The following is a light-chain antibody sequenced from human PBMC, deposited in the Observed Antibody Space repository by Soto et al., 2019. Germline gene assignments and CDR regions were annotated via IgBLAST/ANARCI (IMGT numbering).Light chain of an antibody. V-gene: IGLV1-44*01. CDR2: NNN. CDR3: AAWDDSLNGVV. CDR1: NSNIGSNT. Sequence: QSVLTQPPSASGTPGQRVTLSCSGSNSNIGSNTVNWYQQLPGTAPKLLIYNNNQRPSGVPDRFSGSKSGTSASLAISGLQSEDEADYYCAAWDDSLNGVVFGGGTKLTVL. J-gene: IGLJ2*01.